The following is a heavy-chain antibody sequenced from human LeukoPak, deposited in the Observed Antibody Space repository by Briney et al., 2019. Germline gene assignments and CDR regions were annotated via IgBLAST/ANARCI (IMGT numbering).Heavy chain of an antibody. V-gene: IGHV4-39*01. D-gene: IGHD3-9*01. Sequence: SETLSLTCTVSGGSISSSGYYWGWIRQSPGKGLEWIGSIYYSGSIYYNPSLKSRVTISVDTSKNQFSLKLSSVTAADTAVYYRARYVTIFVGGESNWGQGTLVTVSS. CDR1: GGSISSSGYY. CDR2: IYYSGSI. CDR3: ARYVTIFVGGESN. J-gene: IGHJ4*02.